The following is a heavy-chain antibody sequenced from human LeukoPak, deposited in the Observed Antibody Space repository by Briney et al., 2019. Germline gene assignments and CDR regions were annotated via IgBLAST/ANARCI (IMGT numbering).Heavy chain of an antibody. J-gene: IGHJ4*02. CDR2: IYWNDDE. D-gene: IGHD2-2*01. V-gene: IGHV2-5*04. CDR1: GFSLSXGXVG. Sequence: GFSLSXGXVGAGWIRQPPGKALEWLALIYWNDDERYSPSLQSRLSITKDTSRNQVVLTMTNMDPVDTGTYYCVHPTGLRHCSSSSCLSYFDYWGQGTLVTVSS. CDR3: VHPTGLRHCSSSSCLSYFDY.